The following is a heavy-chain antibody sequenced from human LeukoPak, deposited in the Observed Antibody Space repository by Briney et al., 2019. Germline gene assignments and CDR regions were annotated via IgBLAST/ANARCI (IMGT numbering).Heavy chain of an antibody. CDR2: INHSGST. J-gene: IGHJ3*02. D-gene: IGHD2-2*01. Sequence: SETLSLTCVVYGGSFSGYYWSWIRQPPGKGLEWIGEINHSGSTNYNPSLKSRVTISVDTSNNQFSLKLSSVTAADTAVYYCARADCSSTSCYAWRDAFHIWGQGTMVTVSS. CDR1: GGSFSGYY. V-gene: IGHV4-34*01. CDR3: ARADCSSTSCYAWRDAFHI.